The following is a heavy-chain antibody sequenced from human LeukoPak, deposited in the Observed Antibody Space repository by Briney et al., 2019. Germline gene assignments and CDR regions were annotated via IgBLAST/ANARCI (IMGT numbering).Heavy chain of an antibody. CDR3: ARGFWVVVDNWFDP. CDR1: GGSISSSSYY. D-gene: IGHD3-22*01. J-gene: IGHJ5*02. V-gene: IGHV4-39*07. Sequence: SETLSLTCTVSGGSISSSSYYWGWIRQPPGKGLEWIGSIYYSGSTYYNPSLKSRVTISVDTSKNQFSLKLSSVTAADTAVYYCARGFWVVVDNWFDPWGQGTLVTVSS. CDR2: IYYSGST.